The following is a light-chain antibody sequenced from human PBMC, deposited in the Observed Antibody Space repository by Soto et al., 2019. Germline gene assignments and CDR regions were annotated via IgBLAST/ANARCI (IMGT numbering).Light chain of an antibody. CDR2: AAS. Sequence: IQMTPSPSSPSASVGDKSTPTFRASQSISSYLNWYQQKPGKAPKLLIYAASTLQSGVPSRFSGSGSGTDFTLTISCLQSEDFATYYCQQYYSYPPITFGRGTRLEIK. V-gene: IGKV1-39*01. J-gene: IGKJ5*01. CDR1: QSISSY. CDR3: QQYYSYPPIT.